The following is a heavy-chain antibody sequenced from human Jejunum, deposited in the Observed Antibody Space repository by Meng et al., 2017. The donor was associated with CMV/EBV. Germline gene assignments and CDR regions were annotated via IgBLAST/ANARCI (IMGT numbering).Heavy chain of an antibody. D-gene: IGHD1-14*01. J-gene: IGHJ5*02. CDR3: ARDLPGGTKGTWLDL. V-gene: IGHV1-18*01. Sequence: QVKLLQSGAEVKKPGASGKVSCKASGYIFNNYGVSWVRQAPGQGPEWMGWISAYNGNTNYAQNFQGRFTMTTDTSTSTAYMELRSLRSDDTAVYYCARDLPGGTKGTWLDLWGQGTLVTVSS. CDR1: GYIFNNYG. CDR2: ISAYNGNT.